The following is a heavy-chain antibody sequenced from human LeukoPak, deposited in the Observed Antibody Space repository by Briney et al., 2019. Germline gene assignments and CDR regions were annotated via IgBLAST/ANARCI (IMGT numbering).Heavy chain of an antibody. CDR3: ASSDGYNLSELDY. V-gene: IGHV1-69*04. J-gene: IGHJ4*02. Sequence: SVKVACKASGGTFSSYAISWVRQAPGQGLEWMGRIIPIFGIANYAQKIQGRVTITADKSTSTAYMELSSLRSEDTAVYYCASSDGYNLSELDYWGQGTLVTVSS. CDR1: GGTFSSYA. CDR2: IIPIFGIA. D-gene: IGHD5-24*01.